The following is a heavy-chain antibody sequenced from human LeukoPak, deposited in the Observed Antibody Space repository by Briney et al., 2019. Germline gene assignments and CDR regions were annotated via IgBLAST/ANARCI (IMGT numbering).Heavy chain of an antibody. J-gene: IGHJ4*02. CDR2: ISYDGSNK. CDR3: ARDSMITFGEVIVTGVFDY. V-gene: IGHV3-30*04. Sequence: PGGSLRLSCAASGFTFSSYAMHWVRQAPGKGLEWVAVISYDGSNKYYADSVKGRFTISRDNSKNTLYLQMNSLRAEDTAVNYCARDSMITFGEVIVTGVFDYWGQGTLVTVSS. D-gene: IGHD3-16*02. CDR1: GFTFSSYA.